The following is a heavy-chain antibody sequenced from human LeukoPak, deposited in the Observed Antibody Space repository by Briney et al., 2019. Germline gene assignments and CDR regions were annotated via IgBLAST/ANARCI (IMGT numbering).Heavy chain of an antibody. CDR3: ANSLGGDSGWFGGQFGL. D-gene: IGHD3-10*01. CDR2: IHSSGST. CDR1: GDSISSRSYY. J-gene: IGHJ2*01. Sequence: PSETLSLTCTVSGDSISSRSYYWAWLRQAPVKGLEWIGSIHSSGSTYYNPSLKSRLTLSVDTSKNLFSLRLISVTAADTAVYYCANSLGGDSGWFGGQFGLWGRGTLVTVSS. V-gene: IGHV4-39*02.